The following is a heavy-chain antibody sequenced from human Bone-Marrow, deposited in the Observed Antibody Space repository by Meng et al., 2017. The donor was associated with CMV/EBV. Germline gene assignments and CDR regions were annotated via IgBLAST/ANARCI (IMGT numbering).Heavy chain of an antibody. CDR3: ARDREPGAFDI. CDR2: IYPGDSDT. CDR1: GYSFTSYW. Sequence: GESQKIFSKGYGYSFTSYWIGWVRQMPGKGLEWMGIIYPGDSDTRYSPSFQGQVTISADKSISTAYLQWSSLKASDTAMYYGARDREPGAFDIWGQGTMVTVSS. J-gene: IGHJ3*02. V-gene: IGHV5-51*01. D-gene: IGHD1-14*01.